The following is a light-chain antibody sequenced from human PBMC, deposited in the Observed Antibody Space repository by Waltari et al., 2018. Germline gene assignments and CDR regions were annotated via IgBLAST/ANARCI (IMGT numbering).Light chain of an antibody. Sequence: DIRMSQSPSTLSASVGDRVTITCRASQNIDNWVAWYQQVPGRAPKLLIYKSSSLQSGVPSRFSGSGSGTEFTLTITSLQPDDFATYYCQHYNTYSPMYTFGQGTKLEI. V-gene: IGKV1-5*03. CDR2: KSS. J-gene: IGKJ2*01. CDR1: QNIDNW. CDR3: QHYNTYSPMYT.